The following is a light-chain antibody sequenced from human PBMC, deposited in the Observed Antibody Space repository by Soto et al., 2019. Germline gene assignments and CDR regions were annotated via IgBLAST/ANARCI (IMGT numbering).Light chain of an antibody. J-gene: IGLJ2*01. CDR3: SSYINSDTFVV. Sequence: QSALTQPASVSGSPGQSITISCTGTSSDIGGYNYVSWYQQHPGKTPKLMIYEVSNRPSGVSNRFSGSKSGNTASLTISGLQAEDEADYFCSSYINSDTFVVFGGGTKVTVL. CDR2: EVS. V-gene: IGLV2-14*01. CDR1: SSDIGGYNY.